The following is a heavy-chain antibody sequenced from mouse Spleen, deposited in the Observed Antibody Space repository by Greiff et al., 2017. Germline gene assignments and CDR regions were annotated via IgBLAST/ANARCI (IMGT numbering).Heavy chain of an antibody. CDR3: ARNYYGPYAMDY. D-gene: IGHD1-2*01. Sequence: VKLMESGPGLVQPSQSLSITCTVSGFSLTSYGVHWVRQSPGKGLEWLGVIWSGGSTDYNAAFISRLSISKDNSKSQVFFKMNSLQADDTAIYYCARNYYGPYAMDYWGQGTSVTVSS. CDR1: GFSLTSYG. CDR2: IWSGGST. V-gene: IGHV2-2*01. J-gene: IGHJ4*01.